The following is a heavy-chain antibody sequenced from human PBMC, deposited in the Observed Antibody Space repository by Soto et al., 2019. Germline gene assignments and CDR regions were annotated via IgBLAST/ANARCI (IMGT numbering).Heavy chain of an antibody. J-gene: IGHJ3*01. CDR1: GASISNTGFY. CDR2: IYSSGST. V-gene: IGHV4-61*08. D-gene: IGHD2-21*02. CDR3: ARTTASRSLDV. Sequence: QVQLQESGPGLVKPSETLSLTATVSGASISNTGFYWSWIRQPPGKGLEWIGYIYSSGSTTYNSSLKXRXPXSLXTSKNQVSLNLTSVTAADTAMYYCARTTASRSLDVWGHGTMVSVSS.